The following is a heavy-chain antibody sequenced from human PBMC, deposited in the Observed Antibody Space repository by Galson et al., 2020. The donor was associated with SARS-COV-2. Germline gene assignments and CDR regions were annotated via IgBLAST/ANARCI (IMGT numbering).Heavy chain of an antibody. CDR2: ISGSGGTT. D-gene: IGHD3-10*01. CDR3: AKEGEWFGESGWFDP. V-gene: IGHV3-23*01. CDR1: KFTFRDYA. J-gene: IGHJ5*02. Sequence: GGSLRLSCAASKFTFRDYAMNWLRQAPGKGPEWVSTISGSGGTTYYADSVKGRLPISRDNSKNMLYLQMDSLRVEDAATYYCAKEGEWFGESGWFDPWGQGTLVTVSS.